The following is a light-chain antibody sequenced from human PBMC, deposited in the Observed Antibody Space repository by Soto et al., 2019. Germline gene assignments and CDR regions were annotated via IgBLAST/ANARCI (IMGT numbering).Light chain of an antibody. CDR2: LNSDGSH. CDR3: QTWGTGXHKX. Sequence: QLVLTQSPSASASLGASVKLTCTLSSGHSSYAIAWHQQQPEKGPRYLMKLNSDGSHSKGDGIPDRFSGSSSGAERYLTISSLQSEDEADYYCQTWGTGXHKXXXGGXKXTVL. J-gene: IGLJ2*01. V-gene: IGLV4-69*01. CDR1: SGHSSYA.